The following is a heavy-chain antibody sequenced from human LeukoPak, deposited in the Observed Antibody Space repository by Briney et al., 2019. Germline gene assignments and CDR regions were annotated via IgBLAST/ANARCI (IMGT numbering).Heavy chain of an antibody. V-gene: IGHV1-69*01. CDR1: GGTFSSYA. CDR3: ARHTRYDFSRAYGMDV. D-gene: IGHD3-3*01. CDR2: ISAYNGNT. Sequence: GASVNVSCKASGGTFSSYAISWVRQAPGQGLEWMGWISAYNGNTNYAQKFQGRVTITADESTSTAYMELSSLRSEDTAVYYCARHTRYDFSRAYGMDVWGQGTTVTVSS. J-gene: IGHJ6*02.